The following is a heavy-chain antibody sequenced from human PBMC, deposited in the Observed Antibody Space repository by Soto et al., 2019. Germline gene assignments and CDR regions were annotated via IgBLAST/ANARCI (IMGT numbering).Heavy chain of an antibody. J-gene: IGHJ6*02. D-gene: IGHD6-13*01. Sequence: GASVKVSCKASGGTFSSYAISWVRQAPGQGLEWMGGIIPIFGTANYAQKFQGRVTITADESTSTAYMELSSLRSEDTAVYYCARLYSSSSKGYYYYYGMDVWGQGTTVTVSS. CDR2: IIPIFGTA. CDR3: ARLYSSSSKGYYYYYGMDV. CDR1: GGTFSSYA. V-gene: IGHV1-69*13.